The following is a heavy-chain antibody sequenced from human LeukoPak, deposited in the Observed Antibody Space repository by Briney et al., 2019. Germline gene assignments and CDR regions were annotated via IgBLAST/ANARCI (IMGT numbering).Heavy chain of an antibody. D-gene: IGHD3-10*01. V-gene: IGHV3-74*01. CDR1: GFTFSSYW. CDR3: ARELWFGELLGHFDY. CDR2: INSDGSST. Sequence: GGSLRLSCAASGFTFSSYWMHWVRQAPGKGLVWVSRINSDGSSTSYADSVKGRFTISRDNAKNSLYLQMNSLRAEDTAVYYCARELWFGELLGHFDYWGQGTLVTVSS. J-gene: IGHJ4*02.